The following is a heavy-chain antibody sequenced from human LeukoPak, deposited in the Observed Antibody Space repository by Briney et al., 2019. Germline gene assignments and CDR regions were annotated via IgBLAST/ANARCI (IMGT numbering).Heavy chain of an antibody. CDR2: MSGSGSSI. V-gene: IGHV3-23*01. D-gene: IGHD2-2*01. CDR3: AKSIVVVSAAGDYMDV. Sequence: PGGSLRLSCAASGFTFSSYEMNWVRQAPGKGLEWVSVMSGSGSSIEYADSVKGRFTISRDNSKNTLYLQMNSLRAEDTAVYYCAKSIVVVSAAGDYMDVWGKGTTVTVSS. CDR1: GFTFSSYE. J-gene: IGHJ6*03.